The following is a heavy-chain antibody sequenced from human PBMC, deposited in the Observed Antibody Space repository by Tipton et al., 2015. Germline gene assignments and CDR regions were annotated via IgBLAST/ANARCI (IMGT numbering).Heavy chain of an antibody. D-gene: IGHD2-15*01. J-gene: IGHJ4*02. CDR1: GYSFTNYW. CDR2: IYPGDSDT. V-gene: IGHV5-51*01. Sequence: QLVQSGAEVKKPGESLKISCETSGYSFTNYWIGWVRQLPGKGLEWMGMIYPGDSDTQYSPSFQGQVTISADKSITTAYLQWSSLKASDTTKYYCARPSLGHCSGGNCCSDDWGQGTLVTVSS. CDR3: ARPSLGHCSGGNCCSDD.